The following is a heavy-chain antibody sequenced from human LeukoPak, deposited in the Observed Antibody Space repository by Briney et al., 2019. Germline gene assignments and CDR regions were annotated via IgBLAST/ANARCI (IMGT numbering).Heavy chain of an antibody. CDR1: GGSISSGDYY. V-gene: IGHV4-30-4*08. J-gene: IGHJ5*02. Sequence: PSETLSLTCTVSGGSISSGDYYWSWIRQPPGKGLEWIGYIYYSGSTYYNPSLKSRVTISVDTSKNQFSLKLSSVTAADTAVYYCASKLRNNWFDPWGQGTLVTVSS. D-gene: IGHD1-26*01. CDR2: IYYSGST. CDR3: ASKLRNNWFDP.